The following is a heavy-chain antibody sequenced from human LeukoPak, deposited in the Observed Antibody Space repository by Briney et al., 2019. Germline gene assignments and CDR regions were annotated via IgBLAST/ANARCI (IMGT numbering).Heavy chain of an antibody. J-gene: IGHJ3*02. D-gene: IGHD5-18*01. Sequence: GGFLRLSCTASGFSVSSNYTSWVRQAPGRGLEWVSTIYSGGGTYYADSVKGRFTISRDNSKNTLYLQMNSLRAEDTAVYYCARGEDTAKNAFDIWGQGTLVTVSS. CDR1: GFSVSSNY. CDR2: IYSGGGT. V-gene: IGHV3-53*01. CDR3: ARGEDTAKNAFDI.